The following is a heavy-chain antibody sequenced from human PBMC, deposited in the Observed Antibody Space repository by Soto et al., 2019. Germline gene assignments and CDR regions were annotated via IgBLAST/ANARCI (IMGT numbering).Heavy chain of an antibody. CDR2: INHSGST. Sequence: PSETLSLTCAVYGGSFSGYYWSWIRQPPGKGLEWIGEINHSGSTNYNPSLKSRVTISVDTSKNQFSLKLSSVTAADTAVYYCARGLAGGDYVWGSYRSPKKNWFDPWGQGTLVTVS. CDR3: ARGLAGGDYVWGSYRSPKKNWFDP. CDR1: GGSFSGYY. J-gene: IGHJ5*02. V-gene: IGHV4-34*01. D-gene: IGHD3-16*02.